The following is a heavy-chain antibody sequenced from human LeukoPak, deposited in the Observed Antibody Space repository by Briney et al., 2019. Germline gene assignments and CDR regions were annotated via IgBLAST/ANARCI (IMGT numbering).Heavy chain of an antibody. D-gene: IGHD3-9*01. CDR3: ARETYDILTGPGPFDY. Sequence: GGSLRLSCAASGFTFSDHYMSWIRQAPGKGLEWVSYISSSGSTIYYADSVKGRFTISRDNAKNSLYLQMNSLRAEDTAVYYCARETYDILTGPGPFDYWGQGTLVTVSS. J-gene: IGHJ4*02. CDR2: ISSSGSTI. CDR1: GFTFSDHY. V-gene: IGHV3-11*01.